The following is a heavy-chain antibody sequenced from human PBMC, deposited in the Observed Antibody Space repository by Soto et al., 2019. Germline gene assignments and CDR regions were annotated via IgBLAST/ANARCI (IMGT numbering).Heavy chain of an antibody. D-gene: IGHD3-16*01. J-gene: IGHJ4*02. CDR3: ARGGFD. CDR2: IFGADET. Sequence: EVQLVETGGDLIQPGGSLRLSCAASGFSVTASNMNWVRQAPGKGLEWVSVIFGADETYYADSVRGRFTISRDNSKNTVYLQMDSLRTEDTALYYCARGGFDLGQGTLVTVSS. V-gene: IGHV3-53*02. CDR1: GFSVTASN.